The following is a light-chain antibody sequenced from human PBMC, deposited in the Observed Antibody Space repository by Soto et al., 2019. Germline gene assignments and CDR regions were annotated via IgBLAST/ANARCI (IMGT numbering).Light chain of an antibody. Sequence: QLVLTQPPSASGTPGQRVTISCSGSSSNIGSDTVNWYRQLPGTAPKLLIYSNDQRPSGVPDRFSGSKSGTSASLAIRGLQSEDEADYSCAAWDDSLNGWVFGGGTKLTVL. CDR3: AAWDDSLNGWV. J-gene: IGLJ3*02. CDR2: SND. V-gene: IGLV1-44*01. CDR1: SSNIGSDT.